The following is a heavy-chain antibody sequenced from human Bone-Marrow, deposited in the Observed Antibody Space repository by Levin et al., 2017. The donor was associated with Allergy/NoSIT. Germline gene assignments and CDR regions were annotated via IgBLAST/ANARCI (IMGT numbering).Heavy chain of an antibody. CDR2: ISYHGLEQ. J-gene: IGHJ6*02. CDR1: GFTFRDYP. V-gene: IGHV3-30*04. D-gene: IGHD4-17*01. CDR3: ARGDLNGDLPRGFYGLGV. Sequence: GGSLRLSCTASGFTFRDYPIHWVRQAPGKGLEWLALISYHGLEQYYADSVKGRFTISRDDSNNSVFLQLNNVRPDDTALYYCARGDLNGDLPRGFYGLGVWGQGTTVKVSS.